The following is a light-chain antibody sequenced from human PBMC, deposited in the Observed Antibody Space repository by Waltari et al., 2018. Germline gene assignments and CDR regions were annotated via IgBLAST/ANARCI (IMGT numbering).Light chain of an antibody. J-gene: IGLJ2*01. Sequence: QSALTQPPSASGSPGQSVTISCTGTSSDAGGYSYVSWYQQHPGKAPKLIIFEVFQRPSGVPGRFSGSKSGNTASLTVSGLQAEDEADYYCSSYAGSNNVVFGGGTKLTVL. CDR3: SSYAGSNNVV. V-gene: IGLV2-8*01. CDR2: EVF. CDR1: SSDAGGYSY.